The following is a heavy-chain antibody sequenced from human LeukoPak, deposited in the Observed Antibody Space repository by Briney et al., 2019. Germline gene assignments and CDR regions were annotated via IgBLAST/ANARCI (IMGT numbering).Heavy chain of an antibody. CDR1: GESFSGYY. D-gene: IGHD2-15*01. Sequence: SETLSLTCAVYGESFSGYYWSWIRQPPGKGLEWIGEVNHSGNTKYNPSLKSRVTISVDTSKNQFSLKLSSVTAADTAVYYCSRDKSSYYYYFIDVWGKATTVTVFS. V-gene: IGHV4-34*01. CDR2: VNHSGNT. J-gene: IGHJ6*03. CDR3: SRDKSSYYYYFIDV.